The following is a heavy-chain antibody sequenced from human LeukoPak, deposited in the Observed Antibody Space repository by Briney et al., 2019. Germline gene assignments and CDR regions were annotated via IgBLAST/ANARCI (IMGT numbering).Heavy chain of an antibody. CDR3: VRSYYGMDV. J-gene: IGHJ6*02. Sequence: GGSLRLSCAASGFTFSNYWMVWVRQAPGKGLVWVSRMNSDGSTTRYADAVKGRFTISRDNAKSSLYLQMNSLRAEDTAVYYCVRSYYGMDVWGQGTTVSVSS. CDR2: MNSDGSTT. V-gene: IGHV3-74*01. CDR1: GFTFSNYW.